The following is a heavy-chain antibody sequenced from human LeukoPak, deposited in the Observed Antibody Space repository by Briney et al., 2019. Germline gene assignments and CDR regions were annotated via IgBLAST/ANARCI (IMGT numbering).Heavy chain of an antibody. CDR1: GFTFSNAW. CDR3: ARVTGSSWYYSYYMDV. J-gene: IGHJ6*03. V-gene: IGHV4-38-2*01. Sequence: GSLRLSCAASGFTFSNAWMSWVRQAPGKGLEWIGSIYHSGITYYNPSLKSRVTISADTSKNQFSLKLSSVTAADTAVYFCARVTGSSWYYSYYMDVWGKGTTVTVSS. D-gene: IGHD6-13*01. CDR2: IYHSGIT.